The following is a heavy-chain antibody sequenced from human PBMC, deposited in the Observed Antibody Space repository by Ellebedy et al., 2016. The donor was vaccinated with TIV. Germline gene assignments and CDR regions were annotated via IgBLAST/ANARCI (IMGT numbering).Heavy chain of an antibody. CDR3: ARWGSYAYNFHSDAFDI. J-gene: IGHJ3*02. CDR2: INAGTANT. CDR1: GYTFINYA. Sequence: AASVKVSCKASGYTFINYAIHWVRQAPGQRLEWMGWINAGTANTKYSQKFQGRVTITTDTSASTAYMELSSLTSEDTAVYYCARWGSYAYNFHSDAFDIWGQGTMVTVSS. D-gene: IGHD5-24*01. V-gene: IGHV1-3*01.